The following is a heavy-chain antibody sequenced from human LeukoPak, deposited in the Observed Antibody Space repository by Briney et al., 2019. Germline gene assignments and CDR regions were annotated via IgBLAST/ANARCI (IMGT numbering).Heavy chain of an antibody. Sequence: PGGSLRLSCAASGFTFDDFGMTWVRQAPGKGLEWVSYITSSSSTIYYADSVKGRFTISRDNAKNSLYLQMNRLRAEDTAVYYCARDLSLGEAGGFDYWGQGTLVTVSS. D-gene: IGHD3-16*01. J-gene: IGHJ4*02. CDR3: ARDLSLGEAGGFDY. CDR1: GFTFDDFG. V-gene: IGHV3-48*01. CDR2: ITSSSSTI.